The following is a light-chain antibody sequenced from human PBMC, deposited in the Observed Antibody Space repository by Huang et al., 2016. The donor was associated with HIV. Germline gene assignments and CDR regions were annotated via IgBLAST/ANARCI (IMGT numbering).Light chain of an antibody. CDR2: DAS. Sequence: EIVLTQSPATLSLSPGERATLSCRASQSVSIYLAWYQQNPGQAPRLLIYDASSRATGIPARFSGSGSGTDFTLTISSLEPEDFAVYYCQQRSNWPRTFGQGTKVEIK. V-gene: IGKV3-11*01. CDR1: QSVSIY. J-gene: IGKJ1*01. CDR3: QQRSNWPRT.